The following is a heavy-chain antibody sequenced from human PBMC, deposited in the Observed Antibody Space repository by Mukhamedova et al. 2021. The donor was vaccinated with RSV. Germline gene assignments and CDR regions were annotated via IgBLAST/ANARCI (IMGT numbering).Heavy chain of an antibody. CDR3: ARAGWIAAWFYFDY. D-gene: IGHD6-25*01. J-gene: IGHJ4*02. V-gene: IGHV3-72*01. Sequence: GRFTISRDDSKNSLYLQMNSLKTEDTAVYYCARAGWIAAWFYFDYWGQGTLVTVSS.